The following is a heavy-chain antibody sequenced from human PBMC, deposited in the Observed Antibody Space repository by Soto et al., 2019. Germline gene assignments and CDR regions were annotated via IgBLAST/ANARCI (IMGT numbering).Heavy chain of an antibody. V-gene: IGHV4-34*01. J-gene: IGHJ5*02. CDR1: GGSFSDYY. Sequence: SETLSLTCAVYGGSFSDYYWSWIRQPPGKGLEWIGEINHSGSTNYNLSLKSRVTISVDTSKNQFSLKLSSVTAADTAVYYCAREGRYYASGRFWWFDPWGQGTLVTVSS. D-gene: IGHD3-10*01. CDR3: AREGRYYASGRFWWFDP. CDR2: INHSGST.